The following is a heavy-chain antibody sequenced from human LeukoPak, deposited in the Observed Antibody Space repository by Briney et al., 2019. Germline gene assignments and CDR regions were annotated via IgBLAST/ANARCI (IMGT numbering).Heavy chain of an antibody. D-gene: IGHD2-2*01. CDR2: IYYSGST. V-gene: IGHV4-39*07. CDR1: GGSISSSSYY. J-gene: IGHJ4*02. CDR3: ASNSERRVVPAAFPY. Sequence: SETLSLTCTVSGGSISSSSYYWGWIRQPPGKGLEWIGSIYYSGSTYYNPSLRSRVTISVDTSKNQFSLKLSSVTAADTAVYYCASNSERRVVPAAFPYWGQGTLVTVSS.